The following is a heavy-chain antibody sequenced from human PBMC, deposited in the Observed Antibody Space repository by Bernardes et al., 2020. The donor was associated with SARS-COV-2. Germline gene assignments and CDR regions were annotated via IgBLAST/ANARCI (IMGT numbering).Heavy chain of an antibody. V-gene: IGHV4-59*01. CDR2: IYYSGST. D-gene: IGHD2-2*01. CDR1: GGSISSYY. Sequence: TMSISCTVSGGSISSYYWSWIRQPPGTGLEWIGYIYYSGSTTYNPSLKSRVTISVDTSKNQFSLKLSSVTAADTAVYYCARGVAYQLPSYYYYGMDVWGQGTTFTVSS. CDR3: ARGVAYQLPSYYYYGMDV. J-gene: IGHJ6*02.